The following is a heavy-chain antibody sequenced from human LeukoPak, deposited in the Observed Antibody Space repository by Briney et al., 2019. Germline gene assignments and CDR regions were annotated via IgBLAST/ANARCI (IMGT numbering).Heavy chain of an antibody. CDR3: ARDLGSYYFDY. V-gene: IGHV4-59*01. D-gene: IGHD5-12*01. CDR1: GGSISSYY. J-gene: IGHJ4*02. CDR2: IYYSGST. Sequence: SETLSLTCTVSGGSISSYYWSWLRQPPGKGLEWIGYIYYSGSTNYNPSLKSRVTISVDTSKNQFSLKLSSVTAADTAVYYCARDLGSYYFDYWGQGTLVTVSS.